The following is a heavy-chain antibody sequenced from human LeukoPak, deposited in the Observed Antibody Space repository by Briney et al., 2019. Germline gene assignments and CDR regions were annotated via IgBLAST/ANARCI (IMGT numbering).Heavy chain of an antibody. CDR3: ARGSDSTQSGYDFPLPFDY. CDR2: ISSSSSYI. CDR1: GFTFSSYS. Sequence: PGGSLRLSCAASGFTFSSYSMSWVRQAPGKGLEWVSSISSSSSYIYYADSVKGRFTISRDNAKNSLYLQMNSLRAEDTAVYYCARGSDSTQSGYDFPLPFDYWGQGTLVTVSS. D-gene: IGHD5-12*01. V-gene: IGHV3-21*01. J-gene: IGHJ4*02.